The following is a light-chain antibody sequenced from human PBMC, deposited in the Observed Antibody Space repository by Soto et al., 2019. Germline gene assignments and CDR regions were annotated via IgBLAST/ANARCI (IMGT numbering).Light chain of an antibody. CDR1: QSVSSSY. V-gene: IGKV3D-20*01. CDR2: DAS. CDR3: QQYVSSPTT. Sequence: EIVLTQSPATLSLSPGERATLSCGASQSVSSSYLAWYQQKPGLAPRLLIYDASSRATGIPDRFSGSGYGTDFTRAISRREPEDLAVYYCQQYVSSPTTFGQGTRLEIK. J-gene: IGKJ5*01.